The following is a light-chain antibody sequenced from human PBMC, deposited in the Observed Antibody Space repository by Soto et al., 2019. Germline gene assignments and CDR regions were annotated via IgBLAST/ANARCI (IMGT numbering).Light chain of an antibody. CDR1: SSNIGNNY. CDR3: GTWDSGLSRHYV. V-gene: IGLV1-51*01. CDR2: DNN. Sequence: QSVLTQPPSVSAAPGQKVTISCSGSSSNIGNNYVSWYQQLPGTAPKLLIYDNNKRPSGIPDRFSGSKSGTSATLGITGLQTGDEADYYCGTWDSGLSRHYVFGTGTKVT. J-gene: IGLJ1*01.